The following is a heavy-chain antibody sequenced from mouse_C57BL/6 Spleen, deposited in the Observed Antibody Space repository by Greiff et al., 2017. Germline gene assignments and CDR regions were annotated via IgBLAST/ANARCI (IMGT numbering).Heavy chain of an antibody. D-gene: IGHD2-4*01. CDR3: ASSGRLRGAYYLDY. CDR2: INPYNGDT. Sequence: EVQLVESGPELVKPGDSVKISCKASGYSFTGYFMNWVMQSHGKSLEWIGRINPYNGDTFYNQKFKGKATLTVDKSSSTAHMELRSLTSEDSAVYYCASSGRLRGAYYLDYWGQGTTLTVSS. J-gene: IGHJ2*01. CDR1: GYSFTGYF. V-gene: IGHV1-20*01.